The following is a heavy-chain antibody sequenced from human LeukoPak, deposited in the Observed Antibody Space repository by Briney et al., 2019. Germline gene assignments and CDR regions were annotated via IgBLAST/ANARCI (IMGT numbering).Heavy chain of an antibody. CDR3: ARHVKCTSTNCPWYFDS. V-gene: IGHV4-34*01. D-gene: IGHD2-8*01. CDR2: INYSANT. CDR1: GGFSSDFY. Sequence: SGTLCVTCAVPGGFSSDFYWSWIRESPGEGGGWSGQINYSANTNYNLSLKSRVAISLDTFKKQFSLRVTSVTAADTAIYYCARHVKCTSTNCPWYFDSWGQGTLVIVSS. J-gene: IGHJ4*02.